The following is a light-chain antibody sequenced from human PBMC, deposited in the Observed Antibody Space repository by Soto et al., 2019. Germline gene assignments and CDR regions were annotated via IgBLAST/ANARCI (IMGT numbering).Light chain of an antibody. Sequence: EIVMTQSPATLSLSPGERATLSCRARQSVNSNLAWYQQKAGQAPRLLIYGTSTRATGIPARFSGSGSGTDFTLTISSLQFEDFAVYYCQQYNNWPRTFGQGTKVEIK. CDR2: GTS. CDR1: QSVNSN. CDR3: QQYNNWPRT. V-gene: IGKV3-15*01. J-gene: IGKJ1*01.